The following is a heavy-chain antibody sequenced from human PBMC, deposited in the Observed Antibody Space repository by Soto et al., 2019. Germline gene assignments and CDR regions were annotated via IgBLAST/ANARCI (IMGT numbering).Heavy chain of an antibody. CDR3: AKNLVPPGYSSGWYWFDP. Sequence: SCKASGYTFTSYGISWVRQAPGQGLEWMGWISSYNGNTNYAQKLQDRLTMTTDTSTSTAYMELSSLRSEDTAVYYCAKNLVPPGYSSGWYWFDPWGQGTLVTVSS. V-gene: IGHV1-18*01. CDR2: ISSYNGNT. J-gene: IGHJ5*02. D-gene: IGHD6-19*01. CDR1: GYTFTSYG.